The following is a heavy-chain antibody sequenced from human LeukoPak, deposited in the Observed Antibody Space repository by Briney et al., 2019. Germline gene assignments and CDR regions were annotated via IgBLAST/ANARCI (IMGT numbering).Heavy chain of an antibody. Sequence: ASVKVSCKASGYTFTGYYMYWVRQAPGQGLEWMGWVNPNSGNTGYAQKFQGRVTMTRNTSISTAYMELSSLRSEDTAVYYCARDARRGVELKAFDIWGQGTMVTVSS. V-gene: IGHV1-8*02. CDR1: GYTFTGYY. CDR3: ARDARRGVELKAFDI. D-gene: IGHD1-7*01. CDR2: VNPNSGNT. J-gene: IGHJ3*02.